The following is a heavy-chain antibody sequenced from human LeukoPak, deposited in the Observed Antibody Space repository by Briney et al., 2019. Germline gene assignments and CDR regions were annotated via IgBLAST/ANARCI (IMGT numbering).Heavy chain of an antibody. CDR2: IIPIFGTA. CDR3: ARARDYGGNSDYFDY. D-gene: IGHD4-23*01. V-gene: IGHV1-69*13. Sequence: SVKVSCKASGGTFSSYAISWVRQAPGRGLEWMGGIIPIFGTANYAQRFQGRVTITADESTSTAYMELSSLRSEDTAVYYCARARDYGGNSDYFDYWGQGTLVTVSS. CDR1: GGTFSSYA. J-gene: IGHJ4*02.